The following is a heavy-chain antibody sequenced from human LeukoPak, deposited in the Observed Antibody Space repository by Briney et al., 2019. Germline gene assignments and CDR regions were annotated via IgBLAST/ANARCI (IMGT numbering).Heavy chain of an antibody. J-gene: IGHJ6*02. Sequence: ASVKVSCKASGYTFTSYGISWVRQAPGQGLEWMGWINAYNGNTNYAQKLQGRVTVTTDTSTSTAYMELRSLRSDDTAVYYCARDRAVGYSSGWEYYYYYYGMDVWGQGTTVTVSS. CDR1: GYTFTSYG. CDR3: ARDRAVGYSSGWEYYYYYYGMDV. CDR2: INAYNGNT. V-gene: IGHV1-18*01. D-gene: IGHD6-19*01.